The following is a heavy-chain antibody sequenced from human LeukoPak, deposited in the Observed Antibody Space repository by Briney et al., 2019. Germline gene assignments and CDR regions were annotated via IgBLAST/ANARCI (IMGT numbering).Heavy chain of an antibody. CDR2: INHSGST. CDR1: GGSFSGYY. J-gene: IGHJ6*03. CDR3: ARTVSIMGSGSYYYYYYYMDV. Sequence: PSETLSLTCAVYGGSFSGYYWSWIRQPPGKGLEWIGEINHSGSTNYNPSLKSRVTISVDTSKNQFSLKLSSVTAADTAVYYCARTVSIMGSGSYYYYYYYMDVWGKGTTVTVSS. D-gene: IGHD3-10*01. V-gene: IGHV4-34*01.